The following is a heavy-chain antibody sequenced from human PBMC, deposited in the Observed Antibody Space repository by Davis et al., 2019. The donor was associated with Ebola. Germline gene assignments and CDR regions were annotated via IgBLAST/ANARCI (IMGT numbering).Heavy chain of an antibody. D-gene: IGHD3-10*01. CDR2: INPSSGNT. CDR3: ARGYMSSWFDFDY. Sequence: AASVKVSCKASGYTFTTYNMHWVRQAPGQGLQWMGIINPSSGNTNFAQKFQGRVTMTRDTSTSTVYTELSSLRSEDTAVYYCARGYMSSWFDFDYWGQGTLVTVSS. V-gene: IGHV1-46*03. CDR1: GYTFTTYN. J-gene: IGHJ4*02.